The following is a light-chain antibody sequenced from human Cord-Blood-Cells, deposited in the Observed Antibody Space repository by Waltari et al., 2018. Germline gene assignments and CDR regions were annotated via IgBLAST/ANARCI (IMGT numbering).Light chain of an antibody. CDR2: DTG. CDR3: LLSYSGAWV. Sequence: QAVVTQEPSLTVSPGGTVTLTCGSSTGAVTSGHYPYWFQQKPGQAPRTRIYDTGNNHSWTPARFSGSLLGGKAALTLSGAQPEDEAEYYCLLSYSGAWVFGGGTKLTVL. J-gene: IGLJ3*02. CDR1: TGAVTSGHY. V-gene: IGLV7-46*01.